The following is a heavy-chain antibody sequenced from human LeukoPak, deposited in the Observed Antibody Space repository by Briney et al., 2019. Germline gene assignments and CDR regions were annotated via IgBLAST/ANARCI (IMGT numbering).Heavy chain of an antibody. CDR1: GFTFSSYW. CDR3: AARGSYYYFDY. D-gene: IGHD1-26*01. V-gene: IGHV3-7*01. J-gene: IGHJ4*02. CDR2: IKQDGSEK. Sequence: TGGSLRLSCAASGFTFSSYWMSWVRQAPGKGLEWVANIKQDGSEKYYVDSVKGRFTISRDNAKNSLYLQMSSLRAEDTAVYYCAARGSYYYFDYWGQGTLVTVSS.